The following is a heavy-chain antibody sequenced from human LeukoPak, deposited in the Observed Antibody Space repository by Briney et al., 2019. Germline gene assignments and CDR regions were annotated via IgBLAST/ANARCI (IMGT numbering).Heavy chain of an antibody. CDR3: ARDRMGSGSYSYYYYGMDV. Sequence: PGGSLRLSCAASGFTVSSNYMSWVRQAPGKGLERVSVIYSGGSTYYADSVKGRFTISRDNSKNTLYLQMNSLRAEDTAVYYCARDRMGSGSYSYYYYGMDVWGQGATVTVSS. CDR1: GFTVSSNY. V-gene: IGHV3-53*01. J-gene: IGHJ6*02. CDR2: IYSGGST. D-gene: IGHD3-10*01.